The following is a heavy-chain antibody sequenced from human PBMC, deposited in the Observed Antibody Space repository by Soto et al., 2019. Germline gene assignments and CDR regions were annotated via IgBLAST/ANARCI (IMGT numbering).Heavy chain of an antibody. V-gene: IGHV3-30*18. J-gene: IGHJ4*02. CDR3: AKEQSGLYSRQYFDA. D-gene: IGHD3-3*01. CDR1: GFTFTTYG. Sequence: QEQLVESGGGVVQPGRSLRLSCAASGFTFTTYGMHWVRQARGKGLEWVAGISYDGSEEDYADSVRGRFTISRDNSKHTLVLQMISLKADDSAVYYCAKEQSGLYSRQYFDAWGQGTLVTVSS. CDR2: ISYDGSEE.